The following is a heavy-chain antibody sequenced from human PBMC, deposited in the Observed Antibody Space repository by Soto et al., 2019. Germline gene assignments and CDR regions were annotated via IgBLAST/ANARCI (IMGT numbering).Heavy chain of an antibody. CDR3: AKSRCISTNCPCDY. D-gene: IGHD2-2*01. J-gene: IGHJ4*02. V-gene: IGHV3-9*01. CDR2: ISWNSGSI. CDR1: GFTFDDYA. Sequence: EVQLVESGGGLVQPDRSLRLSCAASGFTFDDYAMHWVRQAPGKGLEWVSGISWNSGSIDYADFVKGRFTVSRDNXXNSLYLQMNSLRAEDTALYDCAKSRCISTNCPCDYWGQGTLVTVSS.